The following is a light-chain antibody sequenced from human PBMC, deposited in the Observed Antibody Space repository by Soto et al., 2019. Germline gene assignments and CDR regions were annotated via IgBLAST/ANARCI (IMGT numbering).Light chain of an antibody. Sequence: EILLTQSPGTLSLSPGDRATLSCRASQSLTNSFLAWYQQQPGQAPRLLISGASIRATDIPDRFSGSGSGTDFTLTISRLEPEDFAVYFCQQYGRLPLSVGGGTKVEIK. CDR3: QQYGRLPLS. V-gene: IGKV3-20*01. CDR2: GAS. CDR1: QSLTNSF. J-gene: IGKJ4*01.